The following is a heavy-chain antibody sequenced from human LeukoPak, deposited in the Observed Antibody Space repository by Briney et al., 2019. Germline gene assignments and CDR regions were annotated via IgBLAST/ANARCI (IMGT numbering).Heavy chain of an antibody. D-gene: IGHD6-19*01. V-gene: IGHV4-61*01. CDR1: GGSVSSGSYY. CDR3: ARAVGSSGWPLDY. Sequence: SETLSLTCTVSGGSVSSGSYYWSWIRQPPGKGLVWIGYIYYSGSTNYNPSLKSRVTISVDTSKNQSSLKLSSVTAADTAVYYCARAVGSSGWPLDYWGQGTLVTVSS. CDR2: IYYSGST. J-gene: IGHJ4*02.